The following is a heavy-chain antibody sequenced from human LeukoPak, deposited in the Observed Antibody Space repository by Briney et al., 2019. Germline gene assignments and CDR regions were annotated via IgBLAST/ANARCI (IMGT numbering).Heavy chain of an antibody. J-gene: IGHJ4*02. CDR3: ARDSWGVYSFDY. Sequence: SVKVSCKASGGTFSSYAISWVRQAPGQGLEWMGGIIPIFGTANYTQKFQGRVTITADKSTSTAYMELSSLRSEDTAVYYCARDSWGVYSFDYWGQGTLVTVSS. CDR1: GGTFSSYA. D-gene: IGHD3-16*01. V-gene: IGHV1-69*06. CDR2: IIPIFGTA.